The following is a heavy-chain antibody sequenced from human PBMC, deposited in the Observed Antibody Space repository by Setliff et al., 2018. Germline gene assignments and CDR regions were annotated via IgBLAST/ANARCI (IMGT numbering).Heavy chain of an antibody. D-gene: IGHD6-19*01. V-gene: IGHV1-2*02. Sequence: ASVKVSCKASGFSFTDYLMNWMRQAPEQGLEWMGRINLNTGNIFYAQEFQGRVTLTRDTSTSTAYMELTGLTSDDTAVYYCARSPPNRGSGSGWYGDFWGQGTLVTVSS. CDR2: INLNTGNI. CDR1: GFSFTDYL. J-gene: IGHJ4*02. CDR3: ARSPPNRGSGSGWYGDF.